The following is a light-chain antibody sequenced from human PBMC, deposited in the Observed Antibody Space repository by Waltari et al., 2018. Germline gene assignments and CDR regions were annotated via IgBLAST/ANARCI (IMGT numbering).Light chain of an antibody. V-gene: IGKV3-11*01. CDR1: QSIDFQ. CDR2: DAS. J-gene: IGKJ4*01. CDR3: QQRSRWPLT. Sequence: EIVLTQSPVTLSVSPGERVTLSCRASQSIDFQLAWYQQRPGQAPRLVISDASYRATVIPARFSGSGSGTDFTLTISSLEPEDIATYYCQQRSRWPLTFGGGTKVEF.